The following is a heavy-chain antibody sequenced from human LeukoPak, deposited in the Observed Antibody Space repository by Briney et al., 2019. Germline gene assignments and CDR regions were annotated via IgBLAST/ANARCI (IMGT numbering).Heavy chain of an antibody. CDR3: ARESERYSSGWYYHY. J-gene: IGHJ4*02. CDR1: GGSFSGYY. D-gene: IGHD6-19*01. V-gene: IGHV4-34*01. Sequence: SETLPLTCAVYGGSFSGYYWSWIRQPPGKGLEWIGEINHSGSTNYNPSLKSRVTISVDTSKNQFSLKLSSVTAADTAVYYCARESERYSSGWYYHYWGQGTLVTVSS. CDR2: INHSGST.